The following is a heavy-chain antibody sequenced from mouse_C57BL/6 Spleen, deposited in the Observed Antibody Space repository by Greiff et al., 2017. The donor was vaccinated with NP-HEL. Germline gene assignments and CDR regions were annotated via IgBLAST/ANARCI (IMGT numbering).Heavy chain of an antibody. V-gene: IGHV7-3*01. Sequence: EVKLVESGGGLVQPGGSLSLSCAASGFTFTDYYMSWVRQPPGKALEWLGFIRNKANGYTTEYSASVKGRFTISRDNSQSILYLQMNALRAEDSATYYCARYMDYGSSSLDYWGQGTTLTVSS. CDR2: IRNKANGYTT. CDR3: ARYMDYGSSSLDY. CDR1: GFTFTDYY. D-gene: IGHD1-1*01. J-gene: IGHJ2*01.